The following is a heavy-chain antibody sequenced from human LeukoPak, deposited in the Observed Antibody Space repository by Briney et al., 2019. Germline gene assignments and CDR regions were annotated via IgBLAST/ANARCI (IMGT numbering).Heavy chain of an antibody. CDR3: ACSYPTVTTYVAFDI. Sequence: SETLSLTCAVYGGSFSGYYWSWIRQPPGKGLEWIGEINHSGSTNYNPSLKSRVTISVDTSKNQFSLKLSSVTAADTAVYYCACSYPTVTTYVAFDIWGQGTMVTVSS. D-gene: IGHD4-11*01. CDR1: GGSFSGYY. V-gene: IGHV4-34*01. J-gene: IGHJ3*02. CDR2: INHSGST.